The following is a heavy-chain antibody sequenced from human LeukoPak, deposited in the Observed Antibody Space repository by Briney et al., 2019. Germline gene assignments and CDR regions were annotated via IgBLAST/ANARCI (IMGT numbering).Heavy chain of an antibody. CDR1: GFTSSNYA. Sequence: GGSLSLSCAAPGFTSSNYASHWGRQAPAKGLEWVAFISDDGSRQHYADSVKGRFTISRDNSKNTLNLQMNSLRAEDTAVYYCVKDRTGTYTLDYWGQGTLVTVSS. D-gene: IGHD3-10*01. CDR3: VKDRTGTYTLDY. J-gene: IGHJ4*02. V-gene: IGHV3-30-3*01. CDR2: ISDDGSRQ.